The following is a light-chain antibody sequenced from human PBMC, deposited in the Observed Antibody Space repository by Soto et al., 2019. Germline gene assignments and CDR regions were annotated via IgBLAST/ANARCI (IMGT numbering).Light chain of an antibody. CDR1: HGIGNT. V-gene: IGKV3-15*01. J-gene: IGKJ4*01. Sequence: EIVVTQSPSTLSVSPGERATLSCRASHGIGNTLAWYQQKPGQTPRLLIYGASIRATGVPARFSGSGSGTDFTLTINSLQSEDFAVYYCQHYVNWPLTFGGGTKVDIK. CDR3: QHYVNWPLT. CDR2: GAS.